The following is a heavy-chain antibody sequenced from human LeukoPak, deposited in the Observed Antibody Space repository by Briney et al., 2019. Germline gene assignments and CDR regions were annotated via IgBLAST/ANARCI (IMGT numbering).Heavy chain of an antibody. D-gene: IGHD3-10*01. CDR3: ARDPSRYYGSGSYYSFMDV. V-gene: IGHV1-2*02. CDR2: IDPNSGGT. Sequence: ASVKVSCKASGYTFTGYYIHWVRQAPGQGLEWMGWIDPNSGGTIYAQKFQGRVTVTRDTSISTAYMELSRLRSDDTAVYYCARDPSRYYGSGSYYSFMDVWGQGTTVTVSS. CDR1: GYTFTGYY. J-gene: IGHJ6*02.